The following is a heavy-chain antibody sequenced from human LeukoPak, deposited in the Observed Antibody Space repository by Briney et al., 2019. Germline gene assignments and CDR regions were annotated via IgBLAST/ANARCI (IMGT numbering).Heavy chain of an antibody. D-gene: IGHD1-26*01. Sequence: LGGSLRLSCAASGFTFSSYWMHWVRQAPGKGLKWVSAISDNGDSTYNADSVKGRFTISRDNSKNTLYLQMNNLRADDTAVYYCAKSHSFDYWGQGTLVTVSS. CDR3: AKSHSFDY. CDR1: GFTFSSYW. V-gene: IGHV3-23*01. CDR2: ISDNGDST. J-gene: IGHJ4*02.